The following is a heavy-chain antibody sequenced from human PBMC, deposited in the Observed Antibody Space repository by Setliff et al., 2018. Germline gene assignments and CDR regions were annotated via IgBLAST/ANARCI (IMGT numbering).Heavy chain of an antibody. J-gene: IGHJ4*02. CDR2: VYSSGNT. CDR1: GASISSPTYS. Sequence: SETLSLTCTVSGASISSPTYSWGWIRQPPGKGLEWVGTVYSSGNTNYNPSLKSRVTISVDTSKNQFSLKLTSVTAADPALYYCARSPSSGAYWNPRPFYSDYWGQGTLVTV. D-gene: IGHD1-26*01. CDR3: ARSPSSGAYWNPRPFYSDY. V-gene: IGHV4-39*07.